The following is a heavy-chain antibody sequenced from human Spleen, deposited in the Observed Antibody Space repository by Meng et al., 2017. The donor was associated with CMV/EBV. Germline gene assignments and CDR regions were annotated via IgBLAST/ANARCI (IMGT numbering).Heavy chain of an antibody. Sequence: GESLKISCAASGFTFSDYYMSWIRQAPGKGLEWVANIKQDGSEKYYVDSVKGRFTISRDNAKNSLYLQMNSLRAEDTAVYYCARDLIVVVPAAIGESYYYYGMDVWGQGTTVTVS. CDR1: GFTFSDYY. D-gene: IGHD2-2*01. V-gene: IGHV3-7*01. CDR3: ARDLIVVVPAAIGESYYYYGMDV. CDR2: IKQDGSEK. J-gene: IGHJ6*02.